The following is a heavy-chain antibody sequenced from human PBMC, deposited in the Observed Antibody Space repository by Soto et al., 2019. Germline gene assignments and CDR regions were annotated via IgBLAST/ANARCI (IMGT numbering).Heavy chain of an antibody. J-gene: IGHJ4*02. CDR3: ARDKGSSTVASGISQEGYFDS. D-gene: IGHD4-4*01. V-gene: IGHV3-33*01. CDR1: GFTFSIFG. CDR2: IWYDGSNA. Sequence: QVQLVESGGGVVQPGRSLRLSCAASGFTFSIFGMHWVRQAPGKGLEWAAIIWYDGSNAYYADSVRGRFTISRDNSKNTVYLQMNSLRAEDTAVYYCARDKGSSTVASGISQEGYFDSWGQGTLVTVSS.